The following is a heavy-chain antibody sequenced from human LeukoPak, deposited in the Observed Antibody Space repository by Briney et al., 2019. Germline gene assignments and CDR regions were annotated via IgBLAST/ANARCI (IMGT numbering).Heavy chain of an antibody. V-gene: IGHV4-59*11. D-gene: IGHD3-3*01. CDR1: GVSINSHY. CDR3: ARVLQNYYHLDV. Sequence: SETLSLTCTVSGVSINSHYWSWIRQPPGKGLEWTGFIYDSGSANYRSSLESRVTMTLDTSKNQFSLKLNSVTAADTAVYYCARVLQNYYHLDVWGKGTTVTVSS. CDR2: IYDSGSA. J-gene: IGHJ6*03.